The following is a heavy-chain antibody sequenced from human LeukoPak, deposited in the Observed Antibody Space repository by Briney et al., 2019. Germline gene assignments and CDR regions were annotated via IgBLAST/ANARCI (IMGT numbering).Heavy chain of an antibody. D-gene: IGHD3-22*01. Sequence: EASVKVSCKASGYTFTGYYMHWVRQAPGQGLEWMGWINPNSGGTNYAQKFQGRVTMTRDTSISTAYMELSRLRSDGTAVYYCARVYYYDSSGSYYYYMDVWGKGTTVTVSS. CDR2: INPNSGGT. V-gene: IGHV1-2*02. CDR1: GYTFTGYY. J-gene: IGHJ6*03. CDR3: ARVYYYDSSGSYYYYMDV.